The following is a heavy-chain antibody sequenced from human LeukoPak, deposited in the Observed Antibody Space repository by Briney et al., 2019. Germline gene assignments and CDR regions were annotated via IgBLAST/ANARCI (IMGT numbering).Heavy chain of an antibody. CDR2: IYYSGST. CDR1: GGSISSYY. J-gene: IGHJ4*02. CDR3: ARTEIAAAGSFDY. V-gene: IGHV4-59*01. Sequence: SETLSLTCTVSGGSISSYYRSWIRQPPGKGLEWIGYIYYSGSTNYNPSLKSRVTISVDTSKNQFSPKLSSVTAADTAVYYCARTEIAAAGSFDYWGQGTLVTVSS. D-gene: IGHD6-13*01.